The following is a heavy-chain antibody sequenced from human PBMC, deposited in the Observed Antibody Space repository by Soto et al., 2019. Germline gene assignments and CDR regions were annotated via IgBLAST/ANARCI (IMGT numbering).Heavy chain of an antibody. V-gene: IGHV3-23*01. CDR2: ISGSGGST. J-gene: IGHJ4*02. CDR3: AKDPYYYDSSGYFRTTDY. Sequence: GGSLRLSCAASGFTFSSYAMSWVRQAPGKGLEWVSAISGSGGSTYYADSVKGRFTISRDNSKNTLYLQMNSLRAEDTAVYYCAKDPYYYDSSGYFRTTDYWGQGTLVTVSS. D-gene: IGHD3-22*01. CDR1: GFTFSSYA.